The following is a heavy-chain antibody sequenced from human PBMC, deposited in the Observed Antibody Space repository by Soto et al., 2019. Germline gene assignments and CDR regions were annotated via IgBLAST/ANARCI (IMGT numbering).Heavy chain of an antibody. D-gene: IGHD2-21*01. CDR3: AREGLWLSYYFDY. Sequence: VGSLRLCCVASGGPFSDYPLHWVRQAPGKGLEWVAVIWYDGSNKYYADSVKGRFTISRDNSKNTLYLQMNSLRAEDTAVYYCAREGLWLSYYFDYWGQGTLDTV. V-gene: IGHV3-33*08. CDR2: IWYDGSNK. CDR1: GGPFSDYP. J-gene: IGHJ4*02.